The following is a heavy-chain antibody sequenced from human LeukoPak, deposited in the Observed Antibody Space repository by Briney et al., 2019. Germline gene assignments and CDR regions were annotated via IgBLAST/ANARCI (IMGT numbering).Heavy chain of an antibody. D-gene: IGHD2-15*01. V-gene: IGHV3-21*01. Sequence: GGSLRLSCAAPGFTFSSYSMNWVRQAPGKGLEWVSSISSSSSYIYYADSVKGRFTISRDNAKNSLYLQMNSLRAEDTAVYYCARRESVVVVAASFDYWGQGTLVTVSS. CDR2: ISSSSSYI. J-gene: IGHJ4*02. CDR3: ARRESVVVVAASFDY. CDR1: GFTFSSYS.